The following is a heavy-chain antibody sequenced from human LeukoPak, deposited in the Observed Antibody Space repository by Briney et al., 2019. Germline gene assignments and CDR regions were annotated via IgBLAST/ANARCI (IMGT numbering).Heavy chain of an antibody. CDR3: VRGLGSANSDAYGVY. J-gene: IGHJ4*02. D-gene: IGHD5-18*01. CDR2: INGDGSDT. Sequence: GGSLRLSCKASGFTFSSYWMHWVRQIPGKGLAWVSRINGDGSDTNSADSVKGRFTISRDNAKNTLYLQMNSLRAEDTAVYYCVRGLGSANSDAYGVYWDRGTLVTVSS. CDR1: GFTFSSYW. V-gene: IGHV3-74*01.